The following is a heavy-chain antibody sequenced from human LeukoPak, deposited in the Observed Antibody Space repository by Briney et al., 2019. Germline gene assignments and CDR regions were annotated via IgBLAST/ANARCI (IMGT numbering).Heavy chain of an antibody. J-gene: IGHJ4*02. CDR1: GFTFSSYA. CDR2: ISGSGGTT. V-gene: IGHV3-23*01. CDR3: AKRVTTGRGFDY. D-gene: IGHD4-17*01. Sequence: GGSLRLSCAASGFTFSSYAMSWVRQAPGKGLDWVSAISGSGGTTYHADSVKGRFTISRDNPKNTLYLQMNSPRAEDTAVYYCAKRVTTGRGFDYWGQGTLVTVSS.